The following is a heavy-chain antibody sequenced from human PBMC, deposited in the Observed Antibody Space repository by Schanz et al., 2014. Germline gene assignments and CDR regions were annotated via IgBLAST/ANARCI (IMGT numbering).Heavy chain of an antibody. CDR2: IRFDGSER. CDR1: GFTFSSYG. CDR3: AKSYDTSGYSGFDY. V-gene: IGHV3-30*02. D-gene: IGHD3-22*01. Sequence: QVQLVESGGGVVQPGGSLRLSCAASGFTFSSYGMHWVRQAPGKGLEWVTFIRFDGSERYYADSVKGRFTISRDNSKNTLYLQMNSLRTEDTAVYFCAKSYDTSGYSGFDYWGQGTLVTVSS. J-gene: IGHJ4*02.